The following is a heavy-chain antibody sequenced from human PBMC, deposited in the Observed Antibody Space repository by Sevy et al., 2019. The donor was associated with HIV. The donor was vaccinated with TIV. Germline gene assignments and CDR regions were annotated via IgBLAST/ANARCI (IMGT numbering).Heavy chain of an antibody. CDR2: VRGSGTRT. J-gene: IGHJ6*03. CDR3: AKGGGHYDPDEIGYYFYYYNMDV. CDR1: GFSFDSYG. V-gene: IGHV3-23*01. Sequence: GGSLRLSCAVSGFSFDSYGMTWVRRAPAKGLEWVSGVRGSGTRTYYADSVKGRFSISRDNSKNRLYLQMNSLRSEDMAIYYCAKGGGHYDPDEIGYYFYYYNMDVWGKGTTVTVSS. D-gene: IGHD3-22*01.